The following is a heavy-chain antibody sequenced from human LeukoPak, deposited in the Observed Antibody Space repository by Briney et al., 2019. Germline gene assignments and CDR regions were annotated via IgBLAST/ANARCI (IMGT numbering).Heavy chain of an antibody. Sequence: PSETLSLTCAVSGGSVSSSKYLWGWIRQPPGKELEWIGSISYSGNADYNPSLRSRVTLSVDTSKDQFSLKLTSVTAADSAVYYCAGLGVMVLVYQFESWGQGTPVTV. CDR3: AGLGVMVLVYQFES. D-gene: IGHD2-8*01. V-gene: IGHV4-39*07. J-gene: IGHJ4*02. CDR2: ISYSGNA. CDR1: GGSVSSSKYL.